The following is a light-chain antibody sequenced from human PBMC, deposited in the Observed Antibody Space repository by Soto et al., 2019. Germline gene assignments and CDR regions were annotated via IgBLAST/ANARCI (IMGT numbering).Light chain of an antibody. Sequence: ALTQPASVSGSPGQSITISCTGTSSDVGGYNYVSWYQHHPGKAPKLTIYDVTNRPSGVSNPFSGSKSGNTASLTISGLQPEDEADYYCSSYTTSNTRQIVFGTGTKVTVL. CDR2: DVT. J-gene: IGLJ1*01. CDR3: SSYTTSNTRQIV. V-gene: IGLV2-14*03. CDR1: SSDVGGYNY.